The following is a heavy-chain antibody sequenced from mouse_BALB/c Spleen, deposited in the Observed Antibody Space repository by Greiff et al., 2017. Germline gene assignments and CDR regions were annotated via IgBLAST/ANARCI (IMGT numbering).Heavy chain of an antibody. V-gene: IGHV3-8*02. J-gene: IGHJ4*01. Sequence: EVMLVESGPSLVKPSQTLSLTCSVTGDSITSGYWNWIRKFPGNKLEYMGYISYSGSTYYNPSLKSRISITRDTSKNQYYLQLNSVTTEDTATYYCARAIYYGYAMDYWGQGTSVTVSS. CDR1: GDSITSGY. CDR2: ISYSGST. CDR3: ARAIYYGYAMDY. D-gene: IGHD2-1*01.